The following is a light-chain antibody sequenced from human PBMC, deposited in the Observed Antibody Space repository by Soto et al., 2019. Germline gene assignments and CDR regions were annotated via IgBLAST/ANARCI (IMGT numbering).Light chain of an antibody. CDR2: GAS. Sequence: VMTQSPAILSVSPGERVTLSCRASQSVMNSLAWYQQRPGQAPRLLIHGASTRATGIPARFSGSGSVTEFTLTISSLQPDDFATYYCQQYNSYSGTFGQGTKLEIK. V-gene: IGKV3-15*01. CDR3: QQYNSYSGT. CDR1: QSVMNS. J-gene: IGKJ2*02.